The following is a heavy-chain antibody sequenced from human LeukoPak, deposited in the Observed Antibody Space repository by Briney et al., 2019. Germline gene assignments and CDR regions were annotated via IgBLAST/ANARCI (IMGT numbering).Heavy chain of an antibody. D-gene: IGHD1-7*01. CDR2: ISSSASTI. CDR3: ARDQTGTTGYFDC. Sequence: PGGSLRLSCAASGFTFSSYEMNWVRQAPGKGLEWVSYISSSASTIYYADSVKGRVTISRDNAKNSLYVQMNSLRAEDTAVYYCARDQTGTTGYFDCWGQGSLVTVSS. CDR1: GFTFSSYE. J-gene: IGHJ4*02. V-gene: IGHV3-48*03.